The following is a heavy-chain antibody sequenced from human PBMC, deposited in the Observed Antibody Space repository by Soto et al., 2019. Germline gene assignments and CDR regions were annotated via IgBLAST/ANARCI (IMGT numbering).Heavy chain of an antibody. D-gene: IGHD2-2*01. CDR1: GYTLTELS. J-gene: IGHJ4*02. Sequence: ASVKVSCKVSGYTLTELSMHWVRQAPGKGLEWMGGFDPEDGETIYARKFQGRVTMTEDTSTDTAYMELSSLRSEDTAVYYCATGYCSSTSCYGYYFDYWGQGTLVTVSS. V-gene: IGHV1-24*01. CDR3: ATGYCSSTSCYGYYFDY. CDR2: FDPEDGET.